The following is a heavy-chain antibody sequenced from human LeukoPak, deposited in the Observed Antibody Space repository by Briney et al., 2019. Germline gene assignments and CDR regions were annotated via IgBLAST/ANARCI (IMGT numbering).Heavy chain of an antibody. V-gene: IGHV4-59*08. CDR3: ARQGSGRAFDI. CDR1: GGTISSYY. CDR2: MFYNVST. J-gene: IGHJ3*02. Sequence: SETLSLTCTVSGGTISSYYWNWIRQPPGKGLEWIAYMFYNVSTNYSPSLKSRVTISVDTSKNQFSLKLISVTAADTAVYFCARQGSGRAFDIWGQGTMVTVSS.